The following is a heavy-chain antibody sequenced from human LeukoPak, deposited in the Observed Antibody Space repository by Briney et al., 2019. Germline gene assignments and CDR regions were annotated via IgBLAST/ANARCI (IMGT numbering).Heavy chain of an antibody. D-gene: IGHD6-13*01. CDR3: ARVLAAAGNNWFDP. CDR1: GGSISSGGYS. CDR2: IYYTGNT. V-gene: IGHV4-30-4*07. J-gene: IGHJ5*02. Sequence: SQTLPLTCAVSGGSISSGGYSWSWIRQPPGKAMEFIAYIYYTGNTYFNPSLKSRVTISVDTSKNQFSLKLSSVTAADTAVYYCARVLAAAGNNWFDPWGQGTLVTVSS.